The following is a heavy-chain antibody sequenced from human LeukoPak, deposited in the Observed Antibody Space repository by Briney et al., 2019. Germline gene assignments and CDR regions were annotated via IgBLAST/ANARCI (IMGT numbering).Heavy chain of an antibody. D-gene: IGHD6-19*01. J-gene: IGHJ4*02. CDR1: GFTFSSYT. V-gene: IGHV3-30*04. CDR3: ARAQQRLHYFDY. Sequence: PGRSLRLSCAASGFTFSSYTMHWVRQAPGKGLEWVAVISYDGSNKYYADSVKGRFTISRDNSKNTLYLQMNSLRAEDTAVYYCARAQQRLHYFDYWGQGTLVTVSS. CDR2: ISYDGSNK.